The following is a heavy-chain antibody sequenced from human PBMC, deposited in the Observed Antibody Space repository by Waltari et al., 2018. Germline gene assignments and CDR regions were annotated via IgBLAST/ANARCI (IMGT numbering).Heavy chain of an antibody. D-gene: IGHD2-21*01. CDR3: ALDTGALWMDV. CDR2: INPRGGST. V-gene: IGHV1-46*02. J-gene: IGHJ6*02. Sequence: VQLVQSGAEVRKPGASVHISCRTSDSPSHHSYIHWVRQAPGQGLEWIGIINPRGGSTIYAQKFQARVTMTRDTSTSTVYMELSSLRSEDTAVYYCALDTGALWMDVWGQGTTVTVSS. CDR1: DSPSHHSY.